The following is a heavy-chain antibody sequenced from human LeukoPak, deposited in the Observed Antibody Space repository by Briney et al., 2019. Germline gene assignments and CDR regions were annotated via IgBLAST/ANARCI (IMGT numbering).Heavy chain of an antibody. CDR1: EYTFTSYY. D-gene: IGHD3-10*01. CDR2: INPSGGST. V-gene: IGHV1-46*01. Sequence: ASVKVSCKASEYTFTSYYMHWVRQAPGQGLEWMGIINPSGGSTSYAQKFQGRVTMTRDMSTSTVYMELSSLRSEDTAVYYCASPVSSYGSGSYGDAFDIWGQGTMVTVSS. J-gene: IGHJ3*02. CDR3: ASPVSSYGSGSYGDAFDI.